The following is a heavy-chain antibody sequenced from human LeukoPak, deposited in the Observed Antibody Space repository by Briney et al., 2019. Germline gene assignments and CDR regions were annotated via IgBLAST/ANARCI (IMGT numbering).Heavy chain of an antibody. CDR1: GYSLTSYW. CDR2: IYPGDSDT. CDR3: ARLTYYYDSSGEYAAPYYAFDI. Sequence: GESLKISCKGSGYSLTSYWIGWVRQMPGKGLEWMGIIYPGDSDTRYSPSFQGQVTISADKSISTAYLQWSSLKASDTAMYYCARLTYYYDSSGEYAAPYYAFDIWGQGTMVTVSS. J-gene: IGHJ3*02. V-gene: IGHV5-51*01. D-gene: IGHD3-22*01.